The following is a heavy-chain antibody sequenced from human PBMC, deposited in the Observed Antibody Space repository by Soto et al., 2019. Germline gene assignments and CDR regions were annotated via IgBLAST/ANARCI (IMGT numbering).Heavy chain of an antibody. V-gene: IGHV3-66*01. CDR3: TRYFGDGSGSYYPKYYFDY. J-gene: IGHJ4*02. Sequence: GGSLRLSCAASGFTVSSNYMSWVRQAPGKGLEWVSVIYSGCSTYYADSVKVRFTISRDNSKNTLYLQMNSLRAEDTSMYYCTRYFGDGSGSYYPKYYFDYWGQVTLVTVSS. D-gene: IGHD3-10*01. CDR2: IYSGCST. CDR1: GFTVSSNY.